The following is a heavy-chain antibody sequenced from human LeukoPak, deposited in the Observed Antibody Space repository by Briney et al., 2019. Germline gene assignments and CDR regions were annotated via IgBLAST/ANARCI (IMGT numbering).Heavy chain of an antibody. CDR3: AKLPWGSYRHDALDI. V-gene: IGHV3-33*06. CDR2: IWYDGSSE. Sequence: GGSLRLSCAASGFTFSHCGMHWVRQAPGKGLEWEALIWYDGSSEYYADSVKGRFTISRDNSKNTLYMQMNSLRAEDTAVYYCAKLPWGSYRHDALDIWGQGTMVTVSS. CDR1: GFTFSHCG. D-gene: IGHD3-16*02. J-gene: IGHJ3*02.